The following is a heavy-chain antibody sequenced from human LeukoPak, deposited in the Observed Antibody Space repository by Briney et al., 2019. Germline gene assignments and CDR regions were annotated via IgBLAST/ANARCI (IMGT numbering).Heavy chain of an antibody. Sequence: SETLSLTCTVSGDSISRGGCYWSWIRQHPGKGLEWIGYIYYSGSTYYNPSLKSRVVISVDTSKNQFSLKLSSVTAADTATYYCASGGALVATLAYWGQGILVTVSS. CDR1: GDSISRGGCY. V-gene: IGHV4-31*03. CDR2: IYYSGST. CDR3: ASGGALVATLAY. J-gene: IGHJ4*02. D-gene: IGHD5-12*01.